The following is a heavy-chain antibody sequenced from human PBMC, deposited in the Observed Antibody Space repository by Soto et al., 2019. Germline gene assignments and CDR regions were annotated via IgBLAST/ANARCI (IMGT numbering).Heavy chain of an antibody. D-gene: IGHD6-19*01. J-gene: IGHJ4*02. CDR3: ARRIAVAGTYFDY. CDR1: GYSFTSYW. CDR2: IYPGDSDT. V-gene: IGHV5-51*01. Sequence: GEALKISCKGSGYSFTSYWIGWVRQMPGKGLEWMGIIYPGDSDTRYSPSFQGQVTISADKSISTAYLQWSSLKASDTAMYYCARRIAVAGTYFDYWGQGTLVTVSS.